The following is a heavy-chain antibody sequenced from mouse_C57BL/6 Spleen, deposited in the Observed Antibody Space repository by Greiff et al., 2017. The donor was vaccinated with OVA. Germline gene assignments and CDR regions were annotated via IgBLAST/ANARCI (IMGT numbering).Heavy chain of an antibody. CDR1: GFTFSDAW. D-gene: IGHD4-1*01. CDR3: TIGPGDYAMDY. J-gene: IGHJ4*01. V-gene: IGHV6-6*01. Sequence: EVQGVESGGGLVQPGGSMKLSCAASGFTFSDAWMDWVRQSPEKGLEWVAEIRNKANNHATYYAESVKGRFTISRDDSKSSVYLQMNSLRAEDTGIYYCTIGPGDYAMDYWGQGTSVTVSS. CDR2: IRNKANNHAT.